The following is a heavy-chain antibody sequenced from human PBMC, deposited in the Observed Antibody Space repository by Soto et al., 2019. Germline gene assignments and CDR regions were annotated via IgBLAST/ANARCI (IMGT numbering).Heavy chain of an antibody. CDR2: IIPIFGTA. J-gene: IGHJ6*02. CDR3: ARTLVGATKKTPSSYYYYGMDA. V-gene: IGHV1-69*01. CDR1: GGTFSSYA. Sequence: QVQLVQSGAEVKKPGSSVKVSCKASGGTFSSYAISWVRQAPGQGLEWMGGIIPIFGTANYAQKFQGRVTITADESTSTAYMELSSLRSEDTAVYYCARTLVGATKKTPSSYYYYGMDAWGQGTTVTVSS. D-gene: IGHD1-26*01.